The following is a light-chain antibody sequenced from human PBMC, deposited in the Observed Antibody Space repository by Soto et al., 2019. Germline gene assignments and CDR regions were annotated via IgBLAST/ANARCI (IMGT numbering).Light chain of an antibody. CDR3: QQYGSAPPWT. Sequence: EIVLTQSPGTLSLSPGERATLSCRASESVSSSYLAWYQQKPGQAPRLLIFGASSSATGTPDRFSGSGSGTDFTLTISRLEPEEFAVYYCQQYGSAPPWTFGEGTEVEIK. J-gene: IGKJ1*01. V-gene: IGKV3-20*01. CDR1: ESVSSSY. CDR2: GAS.